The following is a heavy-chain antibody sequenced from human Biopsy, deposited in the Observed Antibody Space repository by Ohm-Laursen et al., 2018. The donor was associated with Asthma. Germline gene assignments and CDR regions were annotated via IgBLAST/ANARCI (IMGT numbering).Heavy chain of an antibody. V-gene: IGHV1-18*01. J-gene: IGHJ6*02. D-gene: IGHD3-10*01. CDR1: GYTFNSAG. CDR2: ISVYNGNT. CDR3: ARAVDYSHYYGIDV. Sequence: SSVKVSCKTSGYTFNSAGITWVRQAPGQGLEWMGWISVYNGNTKVAQKLQDRVTMITDTSTSTAYTELRSLRSDDTAVYFCARAVDYSHYYGIDVWDQGTTVTVS.